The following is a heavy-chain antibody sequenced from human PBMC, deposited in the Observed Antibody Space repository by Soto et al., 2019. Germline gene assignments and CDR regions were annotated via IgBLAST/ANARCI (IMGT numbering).Heavy chain of an antibody. CDR2: IYYSGSP. Sequence: QLQLQESGPGLVKPSETLSLTCTVSGGSISSSSYYWGWIRQPPGKGLEWIGSIYYSGSPYYNPSLKSRVPITVDPSKNQSSLKLSSVTAADTAVYYCARPTEYSSSVDVWGQGPTVTVSS. CDR3: ARPTEYSSSVDV. J-gene: IGHJ6*02. CDR1: GGSISSSSYY. V-gene: IGHV4-39*01. D-gene: IGHD6-6*01.